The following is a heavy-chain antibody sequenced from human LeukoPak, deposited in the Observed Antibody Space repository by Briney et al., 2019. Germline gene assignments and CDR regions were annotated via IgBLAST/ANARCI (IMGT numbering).Heavy chain of an antibody. D-gene: IGHD3-10*01. CDR1: GFTFSSYA. Sequence: GGSLRLSCAASGFTFSSYATSWVRQAPGKGLEWVSAISGSGGSTYYADSVKGRFTISRDNSKNTLYLQMNSLRAEDTAVYYCAKDLYGSGSYYNTRGYFQHWGQGTLVTVSS. J-gene: IGHJ1*01. CDR3: AKDLYGSGSYYNTRGYFQH. CDR2: ISGSGGST. V-gene: IGHV3-23*01.